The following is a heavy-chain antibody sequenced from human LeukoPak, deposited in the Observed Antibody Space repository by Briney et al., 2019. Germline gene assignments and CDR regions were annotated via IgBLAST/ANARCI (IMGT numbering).Heavy chain of an antibody. CDR1: GGSISSSSYY. D-gene: IGHD1-26*01. CDR2: IYHSGST. V-gene: IGHV4-39*07. Sequence: SETLSLTCTVSGGSISSSSYYWGWIRQPPGKGLEWIGYIYHSGSTYYNPSLKSRVTISVDRSKNQFSLKLSSVTAADTAVYYCARSKSGSYPFDYWGQGTLVTVSS. CDR3: ARSKSGSYPFDY. J-gene: IGHJ4*02.